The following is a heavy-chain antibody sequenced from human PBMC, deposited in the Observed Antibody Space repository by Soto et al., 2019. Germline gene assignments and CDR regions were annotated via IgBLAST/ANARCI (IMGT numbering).Heavy chain of an antibody. J-gene: IGHJ6*02. CDR1: GGSVSSGSYY. CDR3: AREPIVVVPANGMDV. D-gene: IGHD2-2*01. V-gene: IGHV4-61*01. Sequence: SETLSLTCTVSGGSVSSGSYYWSWIRQPPGKGLEWIGYIYYSGSTNYNPSLKSRVSISVDTSKNQFSLKLSSVTAADTAEYYCAREPIVVVPANGMDVWGQGTTVTVSS. CDR2: IYYSGST.